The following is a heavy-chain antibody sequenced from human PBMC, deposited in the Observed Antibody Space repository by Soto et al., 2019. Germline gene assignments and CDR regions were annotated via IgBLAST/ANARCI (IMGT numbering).Heavy chain of an antibody. J-gene: IGHJ4*02. CDR2: IIPIFGTA. CDR1: GGTFSSYA. CDR3: ALRARAIAAKDDY. Sequence: QVQLVQSGAEVKKPGSSVKVSCKASGGTFSSYAISWVRQAPGQGLEWMGGIIPIFGTANYAQKFQGRVTITAGESTSTAYMELSGLRSEDTAVYYCALRARAIAAKDDYWGKGTLVTVSS. V-gene: IGHV1-69*12. D-gene: IGHD2-15*01.